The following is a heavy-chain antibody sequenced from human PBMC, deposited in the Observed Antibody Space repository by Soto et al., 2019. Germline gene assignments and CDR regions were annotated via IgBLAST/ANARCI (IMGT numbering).Heavy chain of an antibody. D-gene: IGHD3-9*01. CDR1: GFTPTTTP. Sequence: PGVSLRLSCAVSGFTPTTTPLSWVRQPPGKGLEWVTTISGTASRTYYVDSVKGRFFISRDNSKNTVTLQMNNLTVDDTAAYYCATSFRYFDNWGQGTRVTVS. J-gene: IGHJ4*02. CDR3: ATSFRYFDN. V-gene: IGHV3-23*01. CDR2: ISGTASRT.